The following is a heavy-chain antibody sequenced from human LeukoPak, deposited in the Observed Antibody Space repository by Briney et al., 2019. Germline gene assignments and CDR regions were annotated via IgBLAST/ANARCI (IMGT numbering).Heavy chain of an antibody. J-gene: IGHJ6*02. CDR2: ISYDGSNK. D-gene: IGHD5-18*01. CDR1: GFTFGSYA. Sequence: GGSLRLSCAASGFTFGSYAMHWVRQAPGKGLEWVAVISYDGSNKYYADSVKGRFTISRDNSKNTLYLQMNSLRAEDTAVYYCARPRGYSYGYGMDVWGQGTTVTVSS. CDR3: ARPRGYSYGYGMDV. V-gene: IGHV3-30-3*01.